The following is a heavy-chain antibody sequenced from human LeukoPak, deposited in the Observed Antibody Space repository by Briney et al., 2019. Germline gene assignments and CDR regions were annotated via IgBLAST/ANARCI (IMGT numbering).Heavy chain of an antibody. CDR2: ISSSSTI. CDR3: AREVRYFDWLLSEGDAFDI. D-gene: IGHD3-9*01. V-gene: IGHV3-48*01. J-gene: IGHJ3*02. Sequence: HPGGSLRLSCAASGFTFSSYSMNWVRQAPGKGLEWVSYISSSSTIYYADSVKGRFTISRDNAKNSLYLQMNSLRAEDTAVYYCAREVRYFDWLLSEGDAFDIWGQGTMVTVSS. CDR1: GFTFSSYS.